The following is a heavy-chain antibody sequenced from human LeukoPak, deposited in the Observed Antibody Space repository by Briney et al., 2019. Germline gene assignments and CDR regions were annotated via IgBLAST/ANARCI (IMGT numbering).Heavy chain of an antibody. V-gene: IGHV3-23*01. J-gene: IGHJ4*02. CDR3: AKDSAKKYVDY. D-gene: IGHD2/OR15-2a*01. CDR1: GFTFSNYA. Sequence: GGSLRLSCAASGFTFSNYAMSWVRQAPGKGLEWVSGISGSDGTTYYADSVKGRFTISRDNSKNTLYLQMNGLRAEDTAVYYCAKDSAKKYVDYWGQGTLVTVSS. CDR2: ISGSDGTT.